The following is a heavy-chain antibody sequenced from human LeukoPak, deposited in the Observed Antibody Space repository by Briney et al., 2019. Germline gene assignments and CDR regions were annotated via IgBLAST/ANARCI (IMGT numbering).Heavy chain of an antibody. Sequence: ASVKVSCKASGYTFTSYGISWVRQAPGQGLEWMGWINTNTGNPTYAQGFTGRFVFSLDTSVSTAYLQISSLKAEDTAVYYCARDSMVRGAPFDYWGQGTLVTVSS. CDR3: ARDSMVRGAPFDY. D-gene: IGHD3-10*01. V-gene: IGHV7-4-1*02. CDR1: GYTFTSYG. J-gene: IGHJ4*02. CDR2: INTNTGNP.